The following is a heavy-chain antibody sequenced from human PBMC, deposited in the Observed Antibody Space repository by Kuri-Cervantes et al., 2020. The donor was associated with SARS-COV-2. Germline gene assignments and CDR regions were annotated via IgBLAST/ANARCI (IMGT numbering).Heavy chain of an antibody. J-gene: IGHJ5*02. CDR3: ARVVVEVVAAAAGNWFDP. Sequence: GSLRLSCTVSGGSISSYYWGWIRQPPGKGLEWIGYIYYSGSTNYNPSLKSRVTISVDTSRNQFSLKLSSVTAADTAVYYCARVVVEVVAAAAGNWFDPWGQGTLVTVSS. V-gene: IGHV4-59*01. CDR1: GGSISSYY. D-gene: IGHD2-15*01. CDR2: IYYSGST.